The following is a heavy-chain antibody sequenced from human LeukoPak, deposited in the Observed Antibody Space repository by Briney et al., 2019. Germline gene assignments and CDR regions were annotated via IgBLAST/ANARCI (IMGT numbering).Heavy chain of an antibody. J-gene: IGHJ3*02. CDR2: IFTSGST. V-gene: IGHV4-4*09. CDR3: AVDSSGSYDAFDI. D-gene: IGHD3-22*01. Sequence: SETLSLTCTVSGGSTSSYYWSWIRQSPGKGLEWIGYIFTSGSTNYNPSLKSRVTISVDTSKNQFSLKLSSVTAADTAVYNCAVDSSGSYDAFDIWGQGTMVTVSS. CDR1: GGSTSSYY.